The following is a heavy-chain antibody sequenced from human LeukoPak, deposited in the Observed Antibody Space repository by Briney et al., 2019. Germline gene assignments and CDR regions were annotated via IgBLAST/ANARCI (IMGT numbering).Heavy chain of an antibody. CDR3: TTDCVGATDFDY. CDR2: IKSKTDGGTT. CDR1: GFTFSSYS. J-gene: IGHJ4*02. Sequence: GGSLRLSCAASGFTFSSYSMNWVRQAPGKGLEWVGRIKSKTDGGTTDYAAPVKGRLTISRDDSKNTLYLQMNSLKTEDTAVYYCTTDCVGATDFDYWGQGTLVTVSS. V-gene: IGHV3-15*01. D-gene: IGHD1-26*01.